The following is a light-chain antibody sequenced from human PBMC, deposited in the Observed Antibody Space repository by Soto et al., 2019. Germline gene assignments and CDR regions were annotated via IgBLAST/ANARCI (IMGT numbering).Light chain of an antibody. CDR1: QSLLHTNGYNY. J-gene: IGKJ4*01. CDR3: MQALQTPQLT. Sequence: DIVLTQSPLSLPVTPGEPASISCRSSQSLLHTNGYNYLDWYLQKPGQSPRLLIYLASSRASGVPDRFSGSGSGTDFTLKISRVEAEDVGVYYCMQALQTPQLTFGGGTKVEIK. CDR2: LAS. V-gene: IGKV2-28*01.